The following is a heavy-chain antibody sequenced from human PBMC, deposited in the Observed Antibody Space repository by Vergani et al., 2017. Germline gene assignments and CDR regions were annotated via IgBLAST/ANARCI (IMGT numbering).Heavy chain of an antibody. J-gene: IGHJ4*02. V-gene: IGHV3-49*03. CDR1: GFSFGDYA. D-gene: IGHD6-13*01. Sequence: EVQLVESGGGLVQPGGSLRLSCTASGFSFGDYAMSWFRQAPGKGLEWLGFIRSKHYGGTTEYAASVKGRFSISRDDSRSIAYLQMNSLKTEDTAVYYCAXGHSSSWYWHYFDYWGQGTLVTVSS. CDR2: IRSKHYGGTT. CDR3: AXGHSSSWYWHYFDY.